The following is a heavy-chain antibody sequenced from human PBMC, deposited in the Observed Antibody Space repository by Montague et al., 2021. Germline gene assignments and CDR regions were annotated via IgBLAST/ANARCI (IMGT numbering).Heavy chain of an antibody. D-gene: IGHD2/OR15-2a*01. V-gene: IGHV6-1*01. Sequence: CAISGDSVSLSDRHVAWNWLRQSPSTGLEYLGRLYTGSIWYNDHSSSVKSRITISSDTSKNQLSLQLNSVTPEDTAVYYCARGTNSAFDVWGQGTMVIVSS. CDR2: LYTGSIWYN. CDR1: GDSVSLSDRHVA. CDR3: ARGTNSAFDV. J-gene: IGHJ3*01.